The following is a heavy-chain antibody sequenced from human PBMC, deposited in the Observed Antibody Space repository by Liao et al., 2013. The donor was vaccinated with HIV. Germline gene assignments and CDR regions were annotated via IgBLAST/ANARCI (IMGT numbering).Heavy chain of an antibody. J-gene: IGHJ5*02. CDR2: IYSSGSA. D-gene: IGHD3-3*01. V-gene: IGHV4-4*07. CDR3: ARTDQYYDFWNGYENWFDP. CDR1: GGSISSYY. Sequence: VRLQQWGPGLVKPSETLSLTCTVSGGSISSYYWSWIRQPAGKGLEWIGRIYSSGSANYNPSLKSRVTMSVDTSKNQFSLKLSSVTAADTAVYYCARTDQYYDFWNGYENWFDPWGQGTLVTVSS.